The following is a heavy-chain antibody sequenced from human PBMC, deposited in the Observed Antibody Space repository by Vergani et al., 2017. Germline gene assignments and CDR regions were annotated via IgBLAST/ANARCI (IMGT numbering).Heavy chain of an antibody. Sequence: EVQLVESGGGLIQPGGSLRLSCAASGFTVSSNYMSWVRQAPGKGLEWVSVIYSGGSTYYADSVKGRFTISRDNSKNTLYLQMNSLRAEDTAVYYCAKDRPGPLLGYCSGGSCSPDAFDIWGQGTMVTVSS. CDR1: GFTVSSNY. J-gene: IGHJ3*02. CDR3: AKDRPGPLLGYCSGGSCSPDAFDI. D-gene: IGHD2-15*01. V-gene: IGHV3-53*01. CDR2: IYSGGST.